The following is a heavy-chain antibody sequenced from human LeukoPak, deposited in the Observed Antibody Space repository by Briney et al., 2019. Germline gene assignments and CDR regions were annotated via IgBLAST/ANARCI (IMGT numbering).Heavy chain of an antibody. Sequence: GGSLRLSCAASGFTFSSYWMSWVRQAPGKGLEWVANIKQDGSEKYYVDSVKGRFTISRDNAKNSLYLQMNSLRAEDTAVYYCARPGRITMVRGVILTYYFDYWGQGTLVTVSS. J-gene: IGHJ4*02. CDR3: ARPGRITMVRGVILTYYFDY. CDR2: IKQDGSEK. V-gene: IGHV3-7*01. CDR1: GFTFSSYW. D-gene: IGHD3-10*01.